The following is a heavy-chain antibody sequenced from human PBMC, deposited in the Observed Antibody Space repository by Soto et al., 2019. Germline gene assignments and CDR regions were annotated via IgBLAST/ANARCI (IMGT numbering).Heavy chain of an antibody. CDR3: ARGRYCLTGRCFPNWFDS. V-gene: IGHV4-30-4*01. CDR2: IYKSATT. CDR1: GDSITNLDYF. J-gene: IGHJ5*01. Sequence: SETLSLTCSVSGDSITNLDYFWAWIRQPPGQALEYIGYIYKSATTYYNPSFESRVAISVDTSKSQFSLNVTSVTAADTAVYFCARGRYCLTGRCFPNWFDSWGQGALVTVSS. D-gene: IGHD7-27*01.